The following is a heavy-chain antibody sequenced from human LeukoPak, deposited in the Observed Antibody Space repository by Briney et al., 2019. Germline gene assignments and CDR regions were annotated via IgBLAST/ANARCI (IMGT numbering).Heavy chain of an antibody. CDR2: FDPEDGET. CDR3: ATASWRWLQFSFDY. D-gene: IGHD5-24*01. CDR1: GYTLTELS. V-gene: IGHV1-24*01. Sequence: ASVKVSCKVSGYTLTELSMHWVRQPPGKGLEWMGGFDPEDGETIYAQKFQGRVTMTEDTSTDTAYMELSSLRSEDTAVYYCATASWRWLQFSFDYWGQGTLVTVSS. J-gene: IGHJ4*02.